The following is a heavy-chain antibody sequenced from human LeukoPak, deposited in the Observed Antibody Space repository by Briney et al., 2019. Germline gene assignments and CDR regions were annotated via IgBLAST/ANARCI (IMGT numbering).Heavy chain of an antibody. J-gene: IGHJ4*02. D-gene: IGHD5-24*01. V-gene: IGHV4-59*01. CDR3: ARVGRDGYNYFDF. CDR1: GGSISGNY. CDR2: LYYTGSA. Sequence: SETLSLTCTVSGGSISGNYWSWIRQPPGRGLEWIGYLYYTGSAHYSPSLKSRVTMTVDTSKNQFSLKLTPATAADTAVYYCARVGRDGYNYFDFWGQGILVTVSS.